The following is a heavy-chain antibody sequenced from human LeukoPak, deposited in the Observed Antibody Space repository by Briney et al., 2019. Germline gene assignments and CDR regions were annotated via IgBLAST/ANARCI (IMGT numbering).Heavy chain of an antibody. V-gene: IGHV4-39*01. CDR3: ARVGSMVRGVNVVLGVYNWFDP. D-gene: IGHD3-10*01. J-gene: IGHJ5*02. Sequence: SETLSLTCTVSGGSISSSSYYWGWIRQPPGKGLEWIGSIYYSGSTYYNPSLKSRVTISVDTSKNQFSLKLSSVTAADTAVYYCARVGSMVRGVNVVLGVYNWFDPWGQGTLVTVSS. CDR1: GGSISSSSYY. CDR2: IYYSGST.